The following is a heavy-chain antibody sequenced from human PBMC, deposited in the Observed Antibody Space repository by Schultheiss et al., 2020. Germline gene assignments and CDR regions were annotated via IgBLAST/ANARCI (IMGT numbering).Heavy chain of an antibody. CDR2: IYTSGST. Sequence: SQTLSLTCTVSGGSISSGSYYWSWIRQPAGKGLEWIGRIYTSGSTNYNPSLKSRVTISVDTSKNQFSLKLSSVTAADTAVYYCAREHRIAAAGYIIWGQGTLVTVSS. CDR1: GGSISSGSYY. J-gene: IGHJ4*02. V-gene: IGHV4-61*02. CDR3: AREHRIAAAGYII. D-gene: IGHD6-13*01.